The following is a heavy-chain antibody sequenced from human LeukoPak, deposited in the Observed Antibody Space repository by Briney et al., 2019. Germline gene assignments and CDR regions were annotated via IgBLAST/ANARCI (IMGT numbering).Heavy chain of an antibody. CDR2: ISGSGGST. V-gene: IGHV3-23*01. Sequence: PGGSLRLSCAASGFTFSSYAMSWVRQAPGKGLEWVSAISGSGGSTYYADSVKGRFTISRDNSKNTLYLQMNSLRAEDTAVYYCAKPGGTTVVTPKPYYFDYWGQGTLVTVSS. D-gene: IGHD4-23*01. J-gene: IGHJ4*02. CDR1: GFTFSSYA. CDR3: AKPGGTTVVTPKPYYFDY.